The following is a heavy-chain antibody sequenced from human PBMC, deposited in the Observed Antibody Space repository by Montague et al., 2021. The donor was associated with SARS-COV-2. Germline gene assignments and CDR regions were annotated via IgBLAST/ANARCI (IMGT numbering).Heavy chain of an antibody. CDR3: ARGSMVRGGKVYYGVNV. Sequence: TLSLTCAVSGGSISSGGYSWNWIRQPPGKGLEWIGYIYHSGSTYYXPSLKSRVTISLDSSKNQFSLNLTSVTAAGTAVYYCARGSMVRGGKVYYGVNVWGQGATVTVSS. CDR2: IYHSGST. V-gene: IGHV4-30-2*01. D-gene: IGHD3-10*01. CDR1: GGSISSGGYS. J-gene: IGHJ6*02.